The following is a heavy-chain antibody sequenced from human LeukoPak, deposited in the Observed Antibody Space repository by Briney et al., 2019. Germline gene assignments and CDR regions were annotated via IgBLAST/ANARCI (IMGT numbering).Heavy chain of an antibody. J-gene: IGHJ3*02. CDR1: GFTFSSNW. Sequence: PGGSLRLSCAASGFTFSSNWMSWVRQAPGKGLEWVSSISSSSSYIYYADSVKGRFTISRDNAKNSLYLQMNSLRAEDTAVYYCARGNFDNYGDYVWVAFDIWGQGTMVTVSS. V-gene: IGHV3-21*01. CDR2: ISSSSSYI. D-gene: IGHD4-17*01. CDR3: ARGNFDNYGDYVWVAFDI.